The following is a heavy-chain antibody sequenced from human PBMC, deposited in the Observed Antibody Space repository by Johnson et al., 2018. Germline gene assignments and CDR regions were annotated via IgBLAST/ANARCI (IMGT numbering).Heavy chain of an antibody. CDR1: GASISSYY. V-gene: IGHV4-59*01. Sequence: QVQLQESGPGLVKPSETLSLTCTVSGASISSYYWSWIRQPPGRGLEWIGYIYYKGSTNYSPSLKSRITMSVDTSKDQFSLKLSPVTAAATAVFYCARFIKEEYDGPHYYYYMDVWGKGTTVTVSS. D-gene: IGHD1-1*01. CDR3: ARFIKEEYDGPHYYYYMDV. CDR2: IYYKGST. J-gene: IGHJ6*03.